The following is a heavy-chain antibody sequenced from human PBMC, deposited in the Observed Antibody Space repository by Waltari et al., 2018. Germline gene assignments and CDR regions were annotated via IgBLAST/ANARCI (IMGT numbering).Heavy chain of an antibody. J-gene: IGHJ4*02. CDR3: AREKQQLGPPFDY. CDR2: IYHSGST. D-gene: IGHD6-13*01. CDR1: GYSISSGYY. Sequence: QVQLQESGPGLVKPSETLSLTCAVSGYSISSGYYWGWIRQPPGQGLEWIGSIYHSGSTYYNPSLKSRVTISVDTSKNQFSLKLSSVTAADTAVYYCAREKQQLGPPFDYWGQGTLVTVSS. V-gene: IGHV4-38-2*02.